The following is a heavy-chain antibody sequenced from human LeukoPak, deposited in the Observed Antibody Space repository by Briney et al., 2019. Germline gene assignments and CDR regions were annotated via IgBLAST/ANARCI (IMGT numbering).Heavy chain of an antibody. Sequence: PGGSLRLSCAASGFTFSSYAMSWVRQAPGKGLEWVSAISGSGGSTYYADSVKGRFTISRDNSKNTLYLQMNSLRAEDTAVYYCVPTPKHTVTIYYGMDVWGQGTTVTVSS. J-gene: IGHJ6*02. CDR2: ISGSGGST. CDR3: VPTPKHTVTIYYGMDV. CDR1: GFTFSSYA. D-gene: IGHD4-17*01. V-gene: IGHV3-23*01.